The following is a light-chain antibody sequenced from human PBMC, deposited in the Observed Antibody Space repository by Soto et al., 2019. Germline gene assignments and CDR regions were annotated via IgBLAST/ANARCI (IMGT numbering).Light chain of an antibody. Sequence: QSALTQPRSVSGSPGQSVTISCTGTSNDVGAYNYVSWYQQHPGKAPKLMIYDVSERPSGVPDRFSGSKSGNTASLTIAGLQADDEADYYCCSYAGSYTVIFGGGTKLTVL. CDR1: SNDVGAYNY. CDR3: CSYAGSYTVI. J-gene: IGLJ2*01. V-gene: IGLV2-11*01. CDR2: DVS.